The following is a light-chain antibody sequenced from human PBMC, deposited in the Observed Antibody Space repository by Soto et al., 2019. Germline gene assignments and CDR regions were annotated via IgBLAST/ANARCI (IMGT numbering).Light chain of an antibody. J-gene: IGLJ1*01. CDR1: SSDVGAYNY. CDR3: SSYTSSSTLYV. V-gene: IGLV2-14*01. CDR2: EVS. Sequence: QSVLTQPASVSASPGQSITISCTGTSSDVGAYNYVSWYQQHPGKAPKLMIYEVSNRPSGVSNRFSGSKSGNTASLTISGLQAEDEADYYCSSYTSSSTLYVFGTGTKLTVL.